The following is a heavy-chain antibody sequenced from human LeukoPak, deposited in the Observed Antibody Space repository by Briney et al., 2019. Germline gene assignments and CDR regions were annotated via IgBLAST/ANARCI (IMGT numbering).Heavy chain of an antibody. Sequence: SETLSLTCNVSGGSITSYYWSWVRQPAGKGLEWIGRIYNSGITNYNPSLKSRVTMSVDTSKNQFSLKLTYVTAADTAVYYCAGVSAAIRWFDPWGQGTLVTVSS. J-gene: IGHJ5*02. CDR3: AGVSAAIRWFDP. V-gene: IGHV4-4*07. D-gene: IGHD2-2*01. CDR2: IYNSGIT. CDR1: GGSITSYY.